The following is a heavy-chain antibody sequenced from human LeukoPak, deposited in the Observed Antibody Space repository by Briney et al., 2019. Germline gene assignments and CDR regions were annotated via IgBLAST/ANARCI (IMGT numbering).Heavy chain of an antibody. V-gene: IGHV3-53*01. D-gene: IGHD4-17*01. CDR2: IYPDGST. CDR3: ARTNPVYGDYDY. Sequence: GGSLRLSCAVSGLTVTDNYMSWVRQAPGKGLEWVSVIYPDGSTYHADSVKGRFTISRDNSKNTLSLQMNTLRADDTAVYHCARTNPVYGDYDYWGQGTLVTVSS. CDR1: GLTVTDNY. J-gene: IGHJ4*02.